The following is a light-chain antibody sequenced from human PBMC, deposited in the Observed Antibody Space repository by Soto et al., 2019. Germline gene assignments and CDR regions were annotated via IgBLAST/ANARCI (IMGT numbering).Light chain of an antibody. J-gene: IGKJ4*01. CDR3: QQYNNWPPLT. CDR2: GAS. V-gene: IGKV3-15*01. Sequence: EIVMTQSPATLSVSPGERATLSCRASQSVSSNLAWYQQKPGQAPRLLIYGASTRATGIPARFSGSGSGTPSTLPIPCLQSEDFAAYYCQQYNNWPPLTFGGGTKVEIK. CDR1: QSVSSN.